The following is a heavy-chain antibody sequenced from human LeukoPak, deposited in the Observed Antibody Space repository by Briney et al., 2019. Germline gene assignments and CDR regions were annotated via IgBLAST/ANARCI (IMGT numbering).Heavy chain of an antibody. Sequence: SETLSLTCTVSGDSISSYYWNWIRQPAGKGLEWIGRIFTSGSTNYSPSLKSRVTTSPDTSKNQFSLKLNSVTAADTAVYYCARGYCSSTICFQYFHHWGQGTLVTVSS. CDR1: GDSISSYY. D-gene: IGHD2-2*01. CDR2: IFTSGST. V-gene: IGHV4-4*07. CDR3: ARGYCSSTICFQYFHH. J-gene: IGHJ1*01.